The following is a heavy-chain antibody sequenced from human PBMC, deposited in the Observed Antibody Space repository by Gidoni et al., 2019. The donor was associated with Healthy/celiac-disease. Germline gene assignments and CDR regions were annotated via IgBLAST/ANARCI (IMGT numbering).Heavy chain of an antibody. CDR2: IYYSGST. J-gene: IGHJ5*02. D-gene: IGHD1-26*01. CDR3: ARNHIVGATNWFDP. V-gene: IGHV4-39*01. Sequence: QLQLQESGPGLVKPSETLSLTCTVSGGSISSSNYYWGWIRQPPGKGLEWIGSIYYSGSTYYNPSLKSRVTISVDTSKNQFSLKLSSVTAADTAVYYCARNHIVGATNWFDPWGQGTLVTVSS. CDR1: GGSISSSNYY.